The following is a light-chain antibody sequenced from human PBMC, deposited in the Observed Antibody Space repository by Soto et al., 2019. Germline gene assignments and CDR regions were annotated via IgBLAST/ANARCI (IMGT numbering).Light chain of an antibody. CDR3: CSYTSSSTYV. CDR2: DVS. Sequence: QSVLTQPASVSGSPGQSITISCTGTSSDVGGYNYVSWYQQHPGKAPKLMIYDVSNQPSGVSNRFSGSKSGNTASLTISGLQAEDEADYYCCSYTSSSTYVFGTGTKLTVL. CDR1: SSDVGGYNY. V-gene: IGLV2-14*01. J-gene: IGLJ1*01.